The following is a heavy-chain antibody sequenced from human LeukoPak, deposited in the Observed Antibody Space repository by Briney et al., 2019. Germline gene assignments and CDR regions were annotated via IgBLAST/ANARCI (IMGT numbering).Heavy chain of an antibody. CDR3: SIERGPICPFGY. J-gene: IGHJ4*02. D-gene: IGHD3-16*01. CDR1: GRSISGTNW. CDR2: ISLAEQT. Sequence: KASETLSLTCGLSGRSISGTNWWSWVRQPPGQGLEWIGEISLAEQTNYNPTLHGLYTMSLDKSSNQLSQHLTSVNAADTARYFCSIERGPICPFGYWGQGTLLIVSS. V-gene: IGHV4/OR15-8*02.